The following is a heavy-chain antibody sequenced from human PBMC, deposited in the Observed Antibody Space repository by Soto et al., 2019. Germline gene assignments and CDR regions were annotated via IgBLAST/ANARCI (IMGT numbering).Heavy chain of an antibody. CDR3: TVGGAGHPFDY. CDR1: GVSITSHY. Sequence: QVQLQESGPGLVKPSETLSLTCTVSGVSITSHYWTWIRQPPGKGLEWIGNIHYSGSTNYSPSLKGGVIISADTSENQSSMKLSSVTTADTAVYYCTVGGAGHPFDYWGQGTLVTVSS. CDR2: IHYSGST. V-gene: IGHV4-59*11. J-gene: IGHJ4*02. D-gene: IGHD3-16*01.